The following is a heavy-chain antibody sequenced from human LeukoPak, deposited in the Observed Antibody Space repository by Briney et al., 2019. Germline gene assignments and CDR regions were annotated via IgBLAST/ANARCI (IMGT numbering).Heavy chain of an antibody. D-gene: IGHD3-16*01. V-gene: IGHV3-66*01. J-gene: IGHJ4*02. CDR1: GFTVSSNY. CDR3: ARVGIAFGGEYYFDY. CDR2: IYSGGST. Sequence: GGSLRLSCAASGFTVSSNYMSWVRQAPGKGLEWVSVIYSGGSTYYADSVKGRFTISRDNSKNTLYLQMNSLRAEDTAVYYCARVGIAFGGEYYFDYWGQGTLVTVSS.